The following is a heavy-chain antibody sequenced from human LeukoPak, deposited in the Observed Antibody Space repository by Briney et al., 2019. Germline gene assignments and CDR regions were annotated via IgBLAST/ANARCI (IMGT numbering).Heavy chain of an antibody. CDR1: GFTFSSYG. Sequence: PGGSLRLSCAASGFTFSSYGMHWVRQAPGKGLEWVAFIRYDGSNKYYADSVKGRFTISRDNSKNTLYLQMNSLRAEDTAVYYCAKDKDDRHYYGSGSYFDYWGQGTLVTVSS. D-gene: IGHD3-10*01. V-gene: IGHV3-30*02. CDR3: AKDKDDRHYYGSGSYFDY. CDR2: IRYDGSNK. J-gene: IGHJ4*02.